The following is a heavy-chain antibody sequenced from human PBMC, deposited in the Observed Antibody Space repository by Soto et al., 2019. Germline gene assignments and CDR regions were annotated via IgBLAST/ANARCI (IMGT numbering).Heavy chain of an antibody. D-gene: IGHD2-2*01. Sequence: EVQLVESGGGLVKPGGSLRLSCISSGFTFRTYTMNWVRQAPGKGLEWVSGIRGFSPYTFYAESVKGRFTISRDNAKNSLYLQMNSLRAEDTAVYYCARDRGDYAHDYYYNAMDVWGQGTTVTVSS. CDR1: GFTFRTYT. V-gene: IGHV3-21*01. CDR3: ARDRGDYAHDYYYNAMDV. CDR2: IRGFSPYT. J-gene: IGHJ6*02.